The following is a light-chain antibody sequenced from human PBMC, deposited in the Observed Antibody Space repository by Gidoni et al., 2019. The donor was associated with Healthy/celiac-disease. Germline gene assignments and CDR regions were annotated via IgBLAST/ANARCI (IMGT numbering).Light chain of an antibody. CDR2: DAS. Sequence: EIGLTHPQATLSLSPGERATLSCRASQSVSSYLAWYQQKPGQAPRLLIYDASNRATGIPARFSGSGSGTDFTLTISSLEPEDFAVYYCQQRSNWPSWTFGQGTKVEIK. J-gene: IGKJ1*01. CDR1: QSVSSY. CDR3: QQRSNWPSWT. V-gene: IGKV3-11*01.